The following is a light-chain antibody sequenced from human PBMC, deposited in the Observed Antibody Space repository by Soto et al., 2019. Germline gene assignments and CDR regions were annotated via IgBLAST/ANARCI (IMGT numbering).Light chain of an antibody. J-gene: IGKJ1*01. CDR2: AAS. CDR3: QKYNSVPWT. CDR1: QGISNY. V-gene: IGKV1-27*01. Sequence: DIQMTQSPSSLSASVGDRVIITCRASQGISNYLARYQQKPGKVPKLLIYAASTLQSGVPSRFSGSGSGTDFTLTISSLQPEDVATYYCQKYNSVPWTFGQGTKVEIK.